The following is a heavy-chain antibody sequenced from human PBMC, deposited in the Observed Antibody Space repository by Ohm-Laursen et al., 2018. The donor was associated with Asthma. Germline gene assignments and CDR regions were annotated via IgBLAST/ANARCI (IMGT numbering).Heavy chain of an antibody. CDR1: GFTFSSYG. V-gene: IGHV3-30*03. CDR2: ISYDGSNK. D-gene: IGHD5-18*01. Sequence: SLRLSCAASGFTFSSYGMHWVRQAPGKGLEWVAVISYDGSNKYYADSVKGRFTISRDNSKNTLYLQMNSLRAEDTAVYYCARDSDTRQTIGYYYGMDVWGPGTTVTVSS. J-gene: IGHJ6*02. CDR3: ARDSDTRQTIGYYYGMDV.